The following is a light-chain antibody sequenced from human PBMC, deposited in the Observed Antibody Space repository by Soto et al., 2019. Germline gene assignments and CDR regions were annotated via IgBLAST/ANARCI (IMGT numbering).Light chain of an antibody. CDR3: SSYGGTNTVV. Sequence: QSALTQPPSASGSPGQSVTISCTGTSSDVGGSNFVSWYQQHPDKAPKLIIYEVSKRPSGVPDRFSASKSGNTASLTVSGLQAEDEDDYYCSSYGGTNTVVFGGGTKLTVL. J-gene: IGLJ2*01. V-gene: IGLV2-8*01. CDR2: EVS. CDR1: SSDVGGSNF.